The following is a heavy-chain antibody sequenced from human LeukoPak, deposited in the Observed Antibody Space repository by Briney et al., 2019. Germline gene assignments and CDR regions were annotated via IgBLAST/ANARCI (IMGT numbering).Heavy chain of an antibody. Sequence: GASVKVSCKASGYTFTSYDINWVRQATGQGLEWMGWMNPNSGNTGYAQKFQGRVTMTRNTSISTAYMELSSLRSEDTAVYYCARPYDFWSGYIKDAFDIWGQGTMVTVSS. V-gene: IGHV1-8*01. J-gene: IGHJ3*02. CDR2: MNPNSGNT. CDR3: ARPYDFWSGYIKDAFDI. D-gene: IGHD3-3*01. CDR1: GYTFTSYD.